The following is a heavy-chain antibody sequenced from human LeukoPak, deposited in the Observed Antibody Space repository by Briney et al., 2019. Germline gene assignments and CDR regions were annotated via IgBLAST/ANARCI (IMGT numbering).Heavy chain of an antibody. J-gene: IGHJ3*02. CDR2: INHSGST. D-gene: IGHD1-26*01. Sequence: SAPLSLTCAVYGGSFSGYYWSWIRQPPGKGLEWIGEINHSGSTNYNPSLKSRVTISVDTSKNQFSLKLSSVTAADTAVYYCASNAFVRGSYYAFDIWGQGTMVTVSS. CDR1: GGSFSGYY. CDR3: ASNAFVRGSYYAFDI. V-gene: IGHV4-34*01.